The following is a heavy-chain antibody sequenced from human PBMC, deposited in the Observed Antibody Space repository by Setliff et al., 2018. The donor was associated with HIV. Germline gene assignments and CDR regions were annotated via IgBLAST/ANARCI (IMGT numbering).Heavy chain of an antibody. CDR1: GFTFSDSW. Sequence: PGGSLRLSCIGSGFTFSDSWMTWVRQAPGKGLEWVANINPGGSEQFYVDSLKGRFTISRDNAKNSLYLQMNSLRAEDTAVYYCARVMEDCINGNCYVFDYWGQGTLVTVSS. V-gene: IGHV3-7*03. CDR3: ARVMEDCINGNCYVFDY. J-gene: IGHJ4*02. CDR2: INPGGSEQ. D-gene: IGHD2-15*01.